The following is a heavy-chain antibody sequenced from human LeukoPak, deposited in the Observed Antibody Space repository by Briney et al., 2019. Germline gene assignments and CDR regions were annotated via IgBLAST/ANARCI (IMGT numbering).Heavy chain of an antibody. D-gene: IGHD4-11*01. CDR1: GFTFTTYW. J-gene: IGHJ5*02. Sequence: GGSLRLSCVSSGFTFTTYWKTWVRQAPGKGLEWVANIKQDGTERYYVDSVRGRFTISRDNANKSVYLQMNSLRAEDMAVYYCARRRDYSDRVFDPWGQGTLVTVSS. V-gene: IGHV3-7*01. CDR2: IKQDGTER. CDR3: ARRRDYSDRVFDP.